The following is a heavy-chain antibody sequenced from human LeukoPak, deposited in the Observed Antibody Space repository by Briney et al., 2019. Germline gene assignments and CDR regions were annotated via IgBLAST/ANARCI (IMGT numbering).Heavy chain of an antibody. J-gene: IGHJ3*02. Sequence: ASVKVSCKASGYTFTDYYMHWVRQAPGQGLEWMGWINPNSGGTNNAQKFQGRVSMTRDMSISTAYMELSRLRSDETAVYYCARRGYSGSYYEYAFDIWGQGTMVTVSS. D-gene: IGHD1-26*01. CDR2: INPNSGGT. CDR3: ARRGYSGSYYEYAFDI. V-gene: IGHV1-2*02. CDR1: GYTFTDYY.